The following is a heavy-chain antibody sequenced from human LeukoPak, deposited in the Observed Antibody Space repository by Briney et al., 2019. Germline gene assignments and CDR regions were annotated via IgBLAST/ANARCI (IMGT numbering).Heavy chain of an antibody. CDR2: VRDSGRST. D-gene: IGHD2-15*01. J-gene: IGHJ4*02. V-gene: IGHV3-23*01. CDR1: GFTFSSFA. Sequence: GGSLRLSCAASGFTFSSFAMGWVRQAPGKGLEWVSAVRDSGRSTYYADSVKGRFTISRDNSKNTLYLQLNSLRAEDTAVYYCAKGLCSGGSCYPYYFDYWGQGTLVTVSS. CDR3: AKGLCSGGSCYPYYFDY.